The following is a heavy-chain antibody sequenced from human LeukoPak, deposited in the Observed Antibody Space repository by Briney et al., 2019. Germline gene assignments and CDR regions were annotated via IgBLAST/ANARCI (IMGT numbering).Heavy chain of an antibody. CDR2: INHSGST. CDR1: GGSFSGYY. V-gene: IGHV4-34*01. CDR3: ASRSSYYDYVWGSYRPTEYFQH. D-gene: IGHD3-16*02. Sequence: SETLSLTCAVYGGSFSGYYWSWIRPPPGKGLEWIGEINHSGSTNYNPSLKRRVTISVDTSKNQFSLKLSSVTAADTAVYYCASRSSYYDYVWGSYRPTEYFQHWGQGTLVTVSS. J-gene: IGHJ1*01.